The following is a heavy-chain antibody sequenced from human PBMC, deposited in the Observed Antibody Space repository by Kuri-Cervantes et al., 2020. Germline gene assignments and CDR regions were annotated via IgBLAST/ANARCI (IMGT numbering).Heavy chain of an antibody. CDR2: IWYDGSNK. D-gene: IGHD5-12*01. J-gene: IGHJ4*02. CDR3: ARGAIVATRSYDY. V-gene: IGHV3-33*01. Sequence: GESLKISCAASGFTFSSYGMHWVRQAPGKGLEWVAVIWYDGSNKYYADSVKGRFTISRDNSKNTLYLQMNSLRAEGTAVYYCARGAIVATRSYDYWGQGSLVTVSS. CDR1: GFTFSSYG.